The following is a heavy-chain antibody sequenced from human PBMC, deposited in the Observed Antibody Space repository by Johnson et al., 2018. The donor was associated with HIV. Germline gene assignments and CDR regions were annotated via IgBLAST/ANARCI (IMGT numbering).Heavy chain of an antibody. CDR1: GFTFSSYV. CDR3: AKEALRGGEYDAFDI. J-gene: IGHJ3*02. Sequence: QVQLVESGGGVVQPGRSLRLSCAASGFTFSSYVMHWVRQAPGKGLEWVAVIRYDGSNKYYADSVKGRFTIFRDNSKNTLYMQMKSLRVEDTAVYYCAKEALRGGEYDAFDIWGQGTMVTVS. CDR2: IRYDGSNK. V-gene: IGHV3-30*02. D-gene: IGHD2-15*01.